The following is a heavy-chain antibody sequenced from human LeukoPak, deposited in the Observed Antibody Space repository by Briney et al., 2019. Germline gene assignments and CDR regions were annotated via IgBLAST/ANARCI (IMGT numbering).Heavy chain of an antibody. D-gene: IGHD3-9*01. CDR3: ARLTGSDFSFDY. CDR1: GYTFTGYY. J-gene: IGHJ4*02. Sequence: ASVKVSCKASGYTFTGYYMHWVRQAPGQGLEWMGWINPNSGGTNYAQKFQGRVTMTRDTSISTAYMELSRLRSDDTAVYYCARLTGSDFSFDYWGQGTLVTVSS. CDR2: INPNSGGT. V-gene: IGHV1-2*02.